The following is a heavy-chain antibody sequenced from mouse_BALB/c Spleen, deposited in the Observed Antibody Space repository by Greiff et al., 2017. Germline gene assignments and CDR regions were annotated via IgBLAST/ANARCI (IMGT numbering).Heavy chain of an antibody. V-gene: IGHV5-4*02. Sequence: EVKLVESGGGLVKPGGSLKLSCAASGFTFSDYYMYWVRQTPEKRLEWVATISDGGSYTYYPDSVKGRLTISRDNAKNNLYLQMSSLKSEDTAMYYCAREGFAAAYWGQGTLVTVSA. CDR3: AREGFAAAY. CDR2: ISDGGSYT. CDR1: GFTFSDYY. J-gene: IGHJ3*01.